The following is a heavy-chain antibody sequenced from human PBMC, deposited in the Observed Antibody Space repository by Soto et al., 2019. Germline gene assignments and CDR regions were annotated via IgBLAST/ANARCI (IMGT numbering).Heavy chain of an antibody. CDR3: ARDPRNLGFDP. V-gene: IGHV3-11*01. J-gene: IGHJ5*02. CDR2: MSSSGDNI. Sequence: QVQLVESGGDLVKPGGSLTLSCAASGFTFSDYYMSWIRQAPGKGLEWLSYMSSSGDNIKYADSVKGRFVISRDNAKNSLYLQMNGLRVEDTAVYYCARDPRNLGFDPWGQGTLVIVSS. D-gene: IGHD3-16*01. CDR1: GFTFSDYY.